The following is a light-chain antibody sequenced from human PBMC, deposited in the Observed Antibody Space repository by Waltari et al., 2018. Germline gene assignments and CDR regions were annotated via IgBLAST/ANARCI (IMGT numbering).Light chain of an antibody. CDR3: NSYAGSSSWV. V-gene: IGLV2-14*01. J-gene: IGLJ3*02. CDR1: SSDIGFYTY. CDR2: DVR. Sequence: QSALTKPASVSGSPGQSITISCPGTSSDIGFYTYVSWYQQHPGKAPKLMIFDVRERPSGVSNRFSGSKSGNTASLTISGLQAEDEADYYCNSYAGSSSWVFGGGTKLTVL.